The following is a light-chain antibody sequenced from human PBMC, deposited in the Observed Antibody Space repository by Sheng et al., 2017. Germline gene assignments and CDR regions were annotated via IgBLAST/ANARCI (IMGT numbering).Light chain of an antibody. J-gene: IGKJ2*01. Sequence: IVLTQSPATLSLSPGERATLSCRASQSVSRYLAWYQQKPGQAPRLLIFDASNRATGIPARFSGSGSGTDFTLTISSLEPEDFAVYYCQQRSNWPPRYTFGQGTKLEI. CDR3: QQRSNWPPRYT. CDR1: QSVSRY. V-gene: IGKV3-11*01. CDR2: DAS.